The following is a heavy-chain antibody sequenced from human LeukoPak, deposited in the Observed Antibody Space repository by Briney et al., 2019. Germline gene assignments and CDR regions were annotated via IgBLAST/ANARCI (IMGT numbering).Heavy chain of an antibody. V-gene: IGHV4-39*01. Sequence: SETLSLTGTVSGSSLSSSGHWWVWIRQPPGKGLEWIGSIHYSGKVYYNPSLKSRVTTSVDTSTDQFSLRLSSATAADTAIYYCARQSGDQSSAWYFDAWGQGTLVTVSS. CDR1: GSSLSSSGHW. CDR3: ARQSGDQSSAWYFDA. D-gene: IGHD6-19*01. CDR2: IHYSGKV. J-gene: IGHJ4*02.